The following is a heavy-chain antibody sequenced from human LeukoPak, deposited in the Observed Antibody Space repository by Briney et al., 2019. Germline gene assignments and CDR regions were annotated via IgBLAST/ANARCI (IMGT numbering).Heavy chain of an antibody. CDR3: AKESHLVGARGFDY. CDR2: IRIDGSNT. D-gene: IGHD1-26*01. Sequence: PGGSLRLSCAASGFIFSNYGVHWVRQAPGKGLEWVSFIRIDGSNTYYADPVKGRFTISRDNAKNSLYLQMNSLRAEDTALYYCAKESHLVGARGFDYWGQGTLVTVSS. J-gene: IGHJ4*02. V-gene: IGHV3-30*02. CDR1: GFIFSNYG.